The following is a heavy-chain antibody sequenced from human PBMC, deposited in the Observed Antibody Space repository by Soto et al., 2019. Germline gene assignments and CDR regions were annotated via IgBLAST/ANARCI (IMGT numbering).Heavy chain of an antibody. D-gene: IGHD3-16*01. Sequence: ASVKVSCKASGGTFSSYTISWVRQAPGQGLEWMGRIIPILGIANYAQKFQGRVTITADKSTSTAYMELSSLRSEDTAVYYCARDERGYYSNPKDYWGQGTLVTVSS. J-gene: IGHJ4*02. CDR3: ARDERGYYSNPKDY. CDR1: GGTFSSYT. CDR2: IIPILGIA. V-gene: IGHV1-69*04.